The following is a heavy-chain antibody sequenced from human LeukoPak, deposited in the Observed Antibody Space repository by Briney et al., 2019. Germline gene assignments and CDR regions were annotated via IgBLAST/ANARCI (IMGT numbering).Heavy chain of an antibody. CDR2: ISSSSSYI. J-gene: IGHJ5*02. CDR1: GFTFSSYS. Sequence: GGSLRLSCAASGFTFSSYSMNWVRQAPGKGLEGVSSISSSSSYIYYADSVKGRFTISRHNAKTSLYLQMNSLRAEDTAVYYCARDLVVPAAIALCGFDPWGQGTLVTVSS. V-gene: IGHV3-21*01. CDR3: ARDLVVPAAIALCGFDP. D-gene: IGHD2-2*01.